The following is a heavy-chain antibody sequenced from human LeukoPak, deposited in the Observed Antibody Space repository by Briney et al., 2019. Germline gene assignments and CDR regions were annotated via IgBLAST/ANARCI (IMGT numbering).Heavy chain of an antibody. CDR2: IYYSGST. J-gene: IGHJ6*03. CDR1: GGSISSYY. V-gene: IGHV4-59*01. CDR3: ARAKQGDCSSTSCYFGYYYYMDV. D-gene: IGHD2-2*01. Sequence: PSETLSLTCTVSGGSISSYYWSWIRQPPGKGLEWIGYIYYSGSTNYNPSLKSRVTISVDTSENQFSLKLSSVTAADTAVYYCARAKQGDCSSTSCYFGYYYYMDVWGKGTTVTVSS.